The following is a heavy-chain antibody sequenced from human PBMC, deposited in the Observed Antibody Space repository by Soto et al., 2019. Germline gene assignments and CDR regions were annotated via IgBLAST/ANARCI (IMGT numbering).Heavy chain of an antibody. CDR2: ISWDGGST. CDR1: GFTFDDYT. Sequence: EVQLVESGGVVVQPGGSLRLSCAASGFTFDDYTMHWVRQAPGKGLEWVSLISWDGGSTYYADSVKGRFTISSNNSKNPLYRQMTGLKTEDTLLYYWAKGAAGRRWEFYDWGLGTLFAFSS. D-gene: IGHD1-26*01. V-gene: IGHV3-43*01. J-gene: IGHJ4*02. CDR3: AKGAAGRRWEFYD.